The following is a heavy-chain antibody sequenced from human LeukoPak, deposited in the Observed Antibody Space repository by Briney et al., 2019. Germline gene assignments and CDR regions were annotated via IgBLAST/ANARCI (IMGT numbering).Heavy chain of an antibody. CDR1: GFTFSSYA. Sequence: GGSLRLSCAASGFTFSSYALHWVRQAPGKGLEWVAVISYDGGNMSYADSVKGRFTISRDNSKNTLYLQINSLRAEDTAVYYCARHRLRYSSGWYYFDYWGQGTLVTASS. J-gene: IGHJ4*02. CDR2: ISYDGGNM. CDR3: ARHRLRYSSGWYYFDY. V-gene: IGHV3-30-3*01. D-gene: IGHD6-19*01.